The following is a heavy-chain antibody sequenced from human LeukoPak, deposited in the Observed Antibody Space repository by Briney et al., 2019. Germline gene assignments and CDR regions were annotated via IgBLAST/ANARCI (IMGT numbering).Heavy chain of an antibody. Sequence: GGSLRLSCAASGFTFSSYWMSWVRQAPGKVLELVANIKQDGSEKYYVDAVKGRFTISRDNPKNSLYLQMNSLRAEERAVYHCARWVNYYDSSGYYWPPLDYWGKGTLVTVSS. CDR2: IKQDGSEK. D-gene: IGHD3-22*01. CDR1: GFTFSSYW. V-gene: IGHV3-7*01. CDR3: ARWVNYYDSSGYYWPPLDY. J-gene: IGHJ4*02.